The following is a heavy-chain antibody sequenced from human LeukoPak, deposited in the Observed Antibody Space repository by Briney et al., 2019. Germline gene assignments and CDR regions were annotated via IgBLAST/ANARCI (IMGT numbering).Heavy chain of an antibody. D-gene: IGHD7-27*01. CDR3: ARLALGYYYYMDV. Sequence: SETLSLTCTVSGGSISSYYWSWIRQPPAKGLEWIGYIYYSGSTNYNPSLKSRVTISVDTSKNQFSLKLSSVTAADTAVYYCARLALGYYYYMDVWGKGTTVTVSS. V-gene: IGHV4-59*01. CDR1: GGSISSYY. CDR2: IYYSGST. J-gene: IGHJ6*03.